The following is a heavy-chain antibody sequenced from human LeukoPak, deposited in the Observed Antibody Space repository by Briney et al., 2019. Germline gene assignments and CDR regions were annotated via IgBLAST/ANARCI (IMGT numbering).Heavy chain of an antibody. Sequence: GGSLRLSCAASGFTFSSYWMSWVRQAPGKGLEWVANIKQDGSETYYVDSVKGRFTISRDNTKNSLYLQMNSLRAEDTAMYYCARGGSGFLRGYFDYWGQGTLVTVSS. CDR2: IKQDGSET. D-gene: IGHD2/OR15-2a*01. J-gene: IGHJ4*02. CDR3: ARGGSGFLRGYFDY. CDR1: GFTFSSYW. V-gene: IGHV3-7*04.